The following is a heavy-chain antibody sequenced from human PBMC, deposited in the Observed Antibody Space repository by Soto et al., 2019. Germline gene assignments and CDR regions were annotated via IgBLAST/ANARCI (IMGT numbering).Heavy chain of an antibody. CDR1: GFTFSSYS. Sequence: GGSLRLSCAASGFTFSSYSMNWVRQAPGKGLEWVSYISSSSSTIYYADSVKGRFTISRDNAKNSLYLQMNSLRDEDTAVYYCARESSGENAYYYYYYGMDVWGQGTTVTVSS. CDR2: ISSSSSTI. D-gene: IGHD1-1*01. J-gene: IGHJ6*02. CDR3: ARESSGENAYYYYYYGMDV. V-gene: IGHV3-48*02.